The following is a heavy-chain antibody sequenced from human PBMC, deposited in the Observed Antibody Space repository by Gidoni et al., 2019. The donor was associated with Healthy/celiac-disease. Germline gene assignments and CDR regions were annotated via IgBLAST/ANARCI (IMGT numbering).Heavy chain of an antibody. D-gene: IGHD3-22*01. CDR2: ISSSGSTI. V-gene: IGHV3-48*03. CDR1: GFTFRSSE. Sequence: EVQLVASGGGLVQPGGSLRISCADPGFTFRSSEMNWVRHAPGKGLEWVSYISSSGSTIYYADSVKGRFTISRDNAKNSLYLQMNSLRAEDTAVYYCARDPPSLYYYDSSGYYYYYYGMDVWGQGTTVTVSS. CDR3: ARDPPSLYYYDSSGYYYYYYGMDV. J-gene: IGHJ6*02.